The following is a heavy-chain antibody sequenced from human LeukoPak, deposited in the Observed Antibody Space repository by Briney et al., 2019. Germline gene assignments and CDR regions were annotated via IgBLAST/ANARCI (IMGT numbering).Heavy chain of an antibody. Sequence: GGSLRLSCTASGFTFSNFGMSWVRQAPGKGLEWVANIKPDGSEISYVDSVKGRFTISRDNAQNSLYLQMIGLRADDTAVYYCARSTQYFASGSGDLWGQGTLVTVSS. CDR1: GFTFSNFG. J-gene: IGHJ5*02. V-gene: IGHV3-7*03. CDR3: ARSTQYFASGSGDL. CDR2: IKPDGSEI. D-gene: IGHD3-10*01.